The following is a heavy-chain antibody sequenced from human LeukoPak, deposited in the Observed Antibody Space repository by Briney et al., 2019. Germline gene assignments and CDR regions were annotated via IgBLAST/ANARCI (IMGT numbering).Heavy chain of an antibody. J-gene: IGHJ3*02. CDR1: GGSISSYY. CDR3: ARLGGHYDILTGYFCHRDAFDI. Sequence: SETLSLTCTVSGGSISSYYWSWIRQPAGKGLEWIGRIYTSGSTNYNPSLKSRVTMSVDTSKNHFSLKLSSVTAADTAVYYCARLGGHYDILTGYFCHRDAFDIWGQGTMVTVSS. V-gene: IGHV4-4*07. CDR2: IYTSGST. D-gene: IGHD3-9*01.